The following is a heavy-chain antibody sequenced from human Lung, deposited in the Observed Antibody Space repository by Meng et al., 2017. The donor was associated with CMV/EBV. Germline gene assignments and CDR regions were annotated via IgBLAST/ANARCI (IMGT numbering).Heavy chain of an antibody. J-gene: IGHJ3*02. D-gene: IGHD1-26*01. V-gene: IGHV1-46*01. CDR1: GYTFTNYF. CDR2: INTGSGST. Sequence: ASVKVSCKASGYTFTNYFMHWVRQGPGQGLELMGVINTGSGSTNYAQKFQGRVSMTRDTSTSTVYMEVSSLRPEDTAVYFCARDSSGSYYGAFDIWGRGTMVTVSS. CDR3: ARDSSGSYYGAFDI.